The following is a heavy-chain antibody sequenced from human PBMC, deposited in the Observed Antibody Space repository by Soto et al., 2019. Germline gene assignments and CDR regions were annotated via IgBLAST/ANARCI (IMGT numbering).Heavy chain of an antibody. D-gene: IGHD1-7*01. CDR3: ARSQIVGGITGTRIIGYYFDY. CDR1: GGSFRGYY. J-gene: IGHJ4*02. Sequence: SEPMSLTRAVYGGSFRGYYLSWISQTPGKGLEWIGEINHSGSTNYNPSLKSRVTISVDTSKNQFSLKLSSVTAADTAVYYCARSQIVGGITGTRIIGYYFDYWGQGTLVTVSS. V-gene: IGHV4-34*01. CDR2: INHSGST.